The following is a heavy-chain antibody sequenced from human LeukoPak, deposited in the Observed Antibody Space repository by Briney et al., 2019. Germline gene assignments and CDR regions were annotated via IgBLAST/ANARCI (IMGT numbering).Heavy chain of an antibody. V-gene: IGHV4-31*03. Sequence: SETLSLTCTVSGGSISSGGYYWSWIRQHPGKGLEWIGYIYYSGSTYYNPSLKSRVTISVGTSKNQFSLKLSSVTAADTAVYYCARENYYTYYFDYWGQGTLVTVSS. J-gene: IGHJ4*02. CDR3: ARENYYTYYFDY. D-gene: IGHD3-22*01. CDR1: GGSISSGGYY. CDR2: IYYSGST.